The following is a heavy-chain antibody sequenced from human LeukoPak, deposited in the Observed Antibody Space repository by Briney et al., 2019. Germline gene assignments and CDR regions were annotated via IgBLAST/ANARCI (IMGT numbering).Heavy chain of an antibody. CDR3: AKSPVSSCRGSFCYPFDY. J-gene: IGHJ4*02. CDR1: GFTFSSYS. Sequence: MAGGSLRLSCAASGFTFSSYSMNWVRQAPGKGLEWVSSISSSSTYIYYADSVKGRFTISRDNANNSLYLQMNSLRAEDTAVYYCAKSPVSSCRGSFCYPFDYWGQGNLVTVSS. D-gene: IGHD2-15*01. V-gene: IGHV3-21*01. CDR2: ISSSSTYI.